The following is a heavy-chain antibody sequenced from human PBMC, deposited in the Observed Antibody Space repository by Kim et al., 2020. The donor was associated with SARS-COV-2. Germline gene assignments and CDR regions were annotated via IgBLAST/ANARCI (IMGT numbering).Heavy chain of an antibody. D-gene: IGHD6-6*01. J-gene: IGHJ5*02. CDR2: IYYSGST. Sequence: SETLSLTCTVSGGSISSSSYYWGWIRQPPGKGLEWIGSIYYSGSTYYNPSLKSRVTISVDTSKNQFSLKLSSVTAADTAVYYCARQGEVGELVRGWFDPWGQGTLVTVSS. CDR3: ARQGEVGELVRGWFDP. V-gene: IGHV4-39*01. CDR1: GGSISSSSYY.